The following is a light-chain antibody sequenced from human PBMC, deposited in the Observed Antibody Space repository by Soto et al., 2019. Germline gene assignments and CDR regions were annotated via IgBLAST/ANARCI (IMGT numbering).Light chain of an antibody. CDR3: QQYNSWPPVRA. J-gene: IGKJ1*01. CDR1: QSVISN. V-gene: IGKV3-15*01. CDR2: RAT. Sequence: EGVMTQSPANLYVSPGERATLVWRAIQSVISNLAWYQHKPGQAPRLLIYRATARAAGFPARFGGSGSGTEFTLTISSLQSEDFAVYYCQQYNSWPPVRAFGQGTKVDI.